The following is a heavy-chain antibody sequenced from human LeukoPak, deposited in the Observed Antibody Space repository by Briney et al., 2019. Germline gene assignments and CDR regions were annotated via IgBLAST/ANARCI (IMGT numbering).Heavy chain of an antibody. V-gene: IGHV3-53*01. D-gene: IGHD6-6*01. CDR1: GFTVRSNY. CDR3: ARDRRGSSGRGPHSFDY. CDR2: IYSGGST. Sequence: PGGSLRLSCAASGFTVRSNYMSWVRQAPGKGPEWVSVIYSGGSTYYADSVKGRFTISRDNSKNTLYLQMNSLRAEDTAVYYCARDRRGSSGRGPHSFDYWGQGTLVTVSS. J-gene: IGHJ4*02.